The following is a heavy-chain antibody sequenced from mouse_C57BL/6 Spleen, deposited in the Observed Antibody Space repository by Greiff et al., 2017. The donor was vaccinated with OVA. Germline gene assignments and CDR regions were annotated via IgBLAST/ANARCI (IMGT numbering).Heavy chain of an antibody. D-gene: IGHD1-1*01. CDR3: ARHEEVSHYYGSSYDAMDY. CDR1: GYTFTEYT. Sequence: QVQLKQSGAELVKPGASVKLSCKASGYTFTEYTIHWVKQRSGQGLEWIGWFYPGSGSIKYNEKFKDKATLTADKSSSTVYMELSRLTSEDSAVYFCARHEEVSHYYGSSYDAMDYWGQGTSVTVSS. V-gene: IGHV1-62-2*01. CDR2: FYPGSGSI. J-gene: IGHJ4*01.